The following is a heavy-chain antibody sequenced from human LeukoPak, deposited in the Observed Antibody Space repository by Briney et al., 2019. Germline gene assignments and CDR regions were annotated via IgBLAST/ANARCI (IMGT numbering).Heavy chain of an antibody. CDR1: GGPIRSYY. CDR2: IHDSGRT. J-gene: IGHJ3*02. Sequence: SETLSLTCTVSGGPIRSYYWSWIRQPPGKGLQWIGYIHDSGRTNYSPSLQSRVTMSLDTSKYQVSLKVRSVTAADTAVHFCARVYCSGGSCYSLSFDIWGQGTLVTVSS. V-gene: IGHV4-59*01. CDR3: ARVYCSGGSCYSLSFDI. D-gene: IGHD2-15*01.